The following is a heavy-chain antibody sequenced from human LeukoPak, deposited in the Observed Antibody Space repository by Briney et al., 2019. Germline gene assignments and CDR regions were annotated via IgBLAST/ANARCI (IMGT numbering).Heavy chain of an antibody. CDR3: ARRSQWLVYDY. V-gene: IGHV1-2*02. CDR1: GYTFTGYY. J-gene: IGHJ4*02. CDR2: INPNSGGT. D-gene: IGHD6-19*01. Sequence: GASVKVSCKASGYTFTGYYMHWVRQAPGQGLEWTGWINPNSGGTNYTQKFQGRVTMTRDTSISTAYMELSRLRSDDTAVYYCARRSQWLVYDYWGQGTLVTVSS.